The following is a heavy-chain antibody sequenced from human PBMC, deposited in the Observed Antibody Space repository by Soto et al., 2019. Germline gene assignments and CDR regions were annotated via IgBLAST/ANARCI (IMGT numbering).Heavy chain of an antibody. CDR2: IYHSGNT. D-gene: IGHD3-9*01. CDR3: ARQMRGPIPYFGWLSPVTS. J-gene: IGHJ4*02. V-gene: IGHV4-34*01. CDR1: GGSFSGYY. Sequence: SETLSLTCAVYGGSFSGYYWSWIRQPPGKGLEWIGDIYHSGNTNYNPSLKSRVTISLDASKNQFSMRLTSVTAADAAVYFCARQMRGPIPYFGWLSPVTSWGQGTQVTVSS.